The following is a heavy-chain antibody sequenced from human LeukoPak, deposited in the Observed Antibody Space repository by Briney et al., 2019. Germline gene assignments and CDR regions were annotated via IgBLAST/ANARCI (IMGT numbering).Heavy chain of an antibody. CDR1: GYTFTCYY. CDR3: ARHYYDSSGYHYFDY. CDR2: INPNSGGT. J-gene: IGHJ4*02. V-gene: IGHV1-2*04. D-gene: IGHD3-22*01. Sequence: GASVKVSCKASGYTFTCYYMHWVRQAPGQGLEWMGWINPNSGGTNYAQKFQGWVTMTRDTSISTAYMELSRLRSDDTAVYYCARHYYDSSGYHYFDYWGQGTLVTVSS.